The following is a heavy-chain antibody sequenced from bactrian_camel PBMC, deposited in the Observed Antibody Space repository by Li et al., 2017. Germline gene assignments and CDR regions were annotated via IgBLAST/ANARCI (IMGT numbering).Heavy chain of an antibody. CDR1: GYTDKTLC. Sequence: HVQLVESGGGSVQAGGSLSISCAASGYTDKTLCMGWFRQAPGKEREGVASINMDGEITFRSDSVKGRFTISKDNAKNTLHLQMSSLKPEDTAMYYCAAGGWYACAGTSKYNYWGQGTQVTVS. D-gene: IGHD5*01. CDR3: AAGGWYACAGTSKYNY. CDR2: INMDGEIT. V-gene: IGHV3S1*01. J-gene: IGHJ4*01.